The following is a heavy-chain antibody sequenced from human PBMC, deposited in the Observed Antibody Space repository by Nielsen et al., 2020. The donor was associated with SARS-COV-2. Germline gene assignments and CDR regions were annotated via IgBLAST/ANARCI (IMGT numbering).Heavy chain of an antibody. CDR2: INPSGGST. Sequence: ASVKVSCKASGYTFTSYYMHWVRQAPGQGLEWMGIINPSGGSTSYAQKFQGRVTMTRDTSTSTVYMELSSLRSEDTAVYYCARDPLRGSSWYYFDYWGQGTLVIVSS. J-gene: IGHJ4*02. CDR3: ARDPLRGSSWYYFDY. D-gene: IGHD6-13*01. V-gene: IGHV1-46*01. CDR1: GYTFTSYY.